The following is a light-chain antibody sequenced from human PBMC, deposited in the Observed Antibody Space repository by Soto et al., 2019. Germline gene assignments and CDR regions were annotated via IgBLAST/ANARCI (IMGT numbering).Light chain of an antibody. CDR2: DVA. CDR3: CTFAGRYSYV. Sequence: QSALTQPASVSGSPGQSVTISCTGTSSDVGSYNFVSWHQQHPGKAPKLMIYDVAKRPSGVPDRFSGSKSGNTASLTISGLQAEDEADYYCCTFAGRYSYVFGSGTKVTVL. J-gene: IGLJ1*01. V-gene: IGLV2-11*01. CDR1: SSDVGSYNF.